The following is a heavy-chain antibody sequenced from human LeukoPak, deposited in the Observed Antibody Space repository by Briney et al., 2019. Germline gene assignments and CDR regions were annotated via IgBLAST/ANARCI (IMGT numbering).Heavy chain of an antibody. V-gene: IGHV3-33*01. CDR1: GFTFSSYG. D-gene: IGHD6-13*01. CDR2: IWYDGSNK. CDR3: ARERIAAAGTRVDP. Sequence: GGSLRPSCAASGFTFSSYGMHWVRQAPGKGLEWVAVIWYDGSNKYYADSVKGRFTISRDNSKNTLYLQMNSLRAEDTAVYYCARERIAAAGTRVDPWGQGTLVTVSS. J-gene: IGHJ5*02.